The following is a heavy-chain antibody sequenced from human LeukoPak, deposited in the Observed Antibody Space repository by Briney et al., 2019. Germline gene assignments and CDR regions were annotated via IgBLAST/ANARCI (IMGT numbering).Heavy chain of an antibody. CDR3: AKDSGSQDYYYYYGMDV. V-gene: IGHV3-43*02. CDR2: ISGDGGST. Sequence: GSLRLSCAASGFTFDDYAMHWVRQAPGKGLEWVSLISGDGGSTYYADSVKGRFTISRDNSKNSLYLQMNSLRTEDTALYYCAKDSGSQDYYYYYGMDVWGQGTTVTVSS. J-gene: IGHJ6*02. D-gene: IGHD1-26*01. CDR1: GFTFDDYA.